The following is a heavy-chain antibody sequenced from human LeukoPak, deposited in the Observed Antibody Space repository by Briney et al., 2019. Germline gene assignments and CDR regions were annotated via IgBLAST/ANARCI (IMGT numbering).Heavy chain of an antibody. D-gene: IGHD1-26*01. CDR3: ARGGSFQYDF. Sequence: ASVTVSCKGSGYTFNTYGVTWVRQAPGQGLEWMGWINTDTLNTRYEQKFQGRVTMTTDTSTSTAYMELRSLTSDDTAVYYCARGGSFQYDFWGQGTLVTVS. V-gene: IGHV1-18*01. CDR1: GYTFNTYG. CDR2: INTDTLNT. J-gene: IGHJ4*02.